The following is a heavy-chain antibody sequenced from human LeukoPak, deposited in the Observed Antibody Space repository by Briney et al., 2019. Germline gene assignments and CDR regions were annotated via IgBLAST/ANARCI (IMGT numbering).Heavy chain of an antibody. CDR1: GFTFSNNG. Sequence: GGSLRLSCAASGFTFSNNGMHWVRQAPGKGLEWVAFIRYDGSNKYYAGSVKGRFTISRDNSKNTLYLQMNSLRAEDTAVYHCATRHSSSSGVDYWGQGTLVTVSS. CDR3: ATRHSSSSGVDY. V-gene: IGHV3-30*02. J-gene: IGHJ4*02. CDR2: IRYDGSNK. D-gene: IGHD6-6*01.